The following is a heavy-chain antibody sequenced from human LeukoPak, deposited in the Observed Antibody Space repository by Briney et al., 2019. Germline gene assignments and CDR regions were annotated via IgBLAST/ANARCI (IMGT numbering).Heavy chain of an antibody. CDR3: ETSRYSSSLYARDY. J-gene: IGHJ4*02. V-gene: IGHV1-46*01. Sequence: GASVQVSCKASGYTFTSYYMHWVRQAPGQGLEWMGIINPSGGSTSYAQKFQGRVTMTRDTYTSTVYVELSSLRSEDPAVYYCETSRYSSSLYARDYWGQGTLVTDSS. CDR2: INPSGGST. D-gene: IGHD6-13*01. CDR1: GYTFTSYY.